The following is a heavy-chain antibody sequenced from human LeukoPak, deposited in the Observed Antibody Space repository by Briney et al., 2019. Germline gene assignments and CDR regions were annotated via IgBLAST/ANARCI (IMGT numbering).Heavy chain of an antibody. V-gene: IGHV4-39*01. CDR3: ARAEINDYNRY. CDR2: IFSGGNT. J-gene: IGHJ4*02. D-gene: IGHD5-24*01. Sequence: SETLSLTCTVSGASISSSRSFWGWIRQPPGKGLEWIVSIFSGGNTYYNPSLNSRVSISIDTSKNQFSLRLSSVTAADTAHYYCARAEINDYNRYWGQGILVMVSS. CDR1: GASISSSRSF.